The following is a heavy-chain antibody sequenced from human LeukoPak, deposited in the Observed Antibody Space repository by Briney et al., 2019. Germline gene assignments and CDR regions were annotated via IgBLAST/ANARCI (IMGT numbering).Heavy chain of an antibody. CDR3: AKSGGYGLIDY. Sequence: LETLSLTCTVSGVSISGSGYYFGWIRQPPGKGLEWIGNIYYSGNTYYNASLESRVTISVDTSKNEFSLRLNSVTAADTAMYYCAKSGGYGLIDYWGQGTLVTVSS. CDR1: GVSISGSGYY. D-gene: IGHD1-26*01. V-gene: IGHV4-39*01. CDR2: IYYSGNT. J-gene: IGHJ4*02.